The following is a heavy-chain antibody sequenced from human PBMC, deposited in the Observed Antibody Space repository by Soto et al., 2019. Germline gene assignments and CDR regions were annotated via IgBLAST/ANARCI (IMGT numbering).Heavy chain of an antibody. D-gene: IGHD3-3*01. V-gene: IGHV4-31*03. CDR1: GGSISSGGYY. Sequence: SETLSLTCTVSGGSISSGGYYWSWIRQHPGKGLEWIGYIYYSGSTYYNPSLKSRVTISVDTSKNQFSLKLSSVTAADTAVYYCARSRSITIFGVVASNWFDPWGQGTLVTSPQ. J-gene: IGHJ5*02. CDR3: ARSRSITIFGVVASNWFDP. CDR2: IYYSGST.